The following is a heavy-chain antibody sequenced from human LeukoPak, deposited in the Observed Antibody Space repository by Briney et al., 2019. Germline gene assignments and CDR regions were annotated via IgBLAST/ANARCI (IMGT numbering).Heavy chain of an antibody. V-gene: IGHV4-34*01. Sequence: PSETLSLTCAAYGGSFSGYYWSWIRQPPGKGLEWIGEINHSGSTNYNPPLKSRVTISVDTSKNQFSLKLSSVTAADTAVYYCARDPLRNYDILTGYVGSDYMDVWGKGTTVTISS. CDR3: ARDPLRNYDILTGYVGSDYMDV. CDR1: GGSFSGYY. CDR2: INHSGST. D-gene: IGHD3-9*01. J-gene: IGHJ6*03.